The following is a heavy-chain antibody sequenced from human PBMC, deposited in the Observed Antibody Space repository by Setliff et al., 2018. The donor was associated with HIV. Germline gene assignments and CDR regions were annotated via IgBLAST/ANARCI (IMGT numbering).Heavy chain of an antibody. V-gene: IGHV4-34*01. CDR1: GGSFSGYY. D-gene: IGHD3-3*01. Sequence: LSLTCAVYGGSFSGYYWSWIRQPPGKGLEWIGEINHSGSTNYNPSLKSRVTILVDTSKNQFSLKLASVTAADTAVYYCARGFTIFGVGFSADPTGNWFDPWGQGTLVTVSS. CDR2: INHSGST. CDR3: ARGFTIFGVGFSADPTGNWFDP. J-gene: IGHJ5*02.